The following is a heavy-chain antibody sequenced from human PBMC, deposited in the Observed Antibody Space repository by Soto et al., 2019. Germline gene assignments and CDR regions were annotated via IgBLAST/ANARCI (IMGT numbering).Heavy chain of an antibody. V-gene: IGHV3-11*01. D-gene: IGHD2-21*02. CDR3: ATLTAPSDY. CDR2: ISSDESTV. J-gene: IGHJ4*02. CDR1: GFTFRNYF. Sequence: QVQLVESGGGLVKPGGSLRLSCVASGFTFRNYFMNWIRQAPGKGPEWLSYISSDESTVFYADSVKGRFTTSRDNVKNSVYLQMNSLRAEDTAVYYCATLTAPSDYWGQGSLVTVSS.